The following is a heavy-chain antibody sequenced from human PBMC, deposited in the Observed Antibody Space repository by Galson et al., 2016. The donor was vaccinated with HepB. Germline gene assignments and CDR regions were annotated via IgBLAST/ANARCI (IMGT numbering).Heavy chain of an antibody. CDR1: GGSFSGYF. Sequence: SETLSLTCAVYGGSFSGYFWTWIRQPPGKGLEWIGEINHSGSIKYNPSLKSRVTISVDTSKNQFSLKLSSVTAAATAVYYCARGHRYPTMSQYYIYDYGMGVWGQGTTVTVSS. CDR3: ARGHRYPTMSQYYIYDYGMGV. CDR2: INHSGSI. D-gene: IGHD3-10*02. J-gene: IGHJ6*02. V-gene: IGHV4-34*01.